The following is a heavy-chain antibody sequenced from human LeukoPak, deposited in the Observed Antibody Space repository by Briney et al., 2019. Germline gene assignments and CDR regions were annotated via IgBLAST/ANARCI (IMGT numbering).Heavy chain of an antibody. J-gene: IGHJ4*02. CDR2: IYYSGST. CDR1: GGSISSSSYY. Sequence: SETLPLTCTVSGGSISSSSYYWGWIRQPPGKGLEWIGNIYYSGSTYYIPSLKSRVTISVDTSKNQFSLKLSSVTAADTAVYYCASIKEIWGGYSYAYYFDYWGQGTLVTVSS. V-gene: IGHV4-39*01. D-gene: IGHD5-18*01. CDR3: ASIKEIWGGYSYAYYFDY.